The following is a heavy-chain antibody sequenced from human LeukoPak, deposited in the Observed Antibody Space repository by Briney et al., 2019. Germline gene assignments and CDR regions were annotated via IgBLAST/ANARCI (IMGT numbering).Heavy chain of an antibody. CDR2: IIGRDYTT. V-gene: IGHV3-23*01. J-gene: IGHJ4*02. CDR3: ATSSGSNYYVSGSYSDC. Sequence: GESLRLSCAAAASTFIRYSMSWDRPAARRLREWDSAIIGRDYTTIYADSVTGRFTLSRDNSKHTPYLQMDSQRTEDPAVYYCATSSGSNYYVSGSYSDCWGQGTLVTVSS. D-gene: IGHD3-10*01. CDR1: ASTFIRYS.